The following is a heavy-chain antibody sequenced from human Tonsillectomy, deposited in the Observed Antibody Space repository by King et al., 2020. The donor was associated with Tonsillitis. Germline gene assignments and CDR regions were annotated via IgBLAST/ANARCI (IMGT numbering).Heavy chain of an antibody. V-gene: IGHV3-49*05. CDR2: IRSKAYGGTT. Sequence: VQLVESGGGLVKPGRSLRLSCTASGFTFGDYAMSWFRQAPGKGLEWVGFIRSKAYGGTTEYAASVKGRFTISRDVSKSISYLEMNSLTTEDTAVYYCTRDAEVPAARDAFYYYGMDVWGQGTTVTVSS. CDR3: TRDAEVPAARDAFYYYGMDV. J-gene: IGHJ6*02. CDR1: GFTFGDYA. D-gene: IGHD2-2*01.